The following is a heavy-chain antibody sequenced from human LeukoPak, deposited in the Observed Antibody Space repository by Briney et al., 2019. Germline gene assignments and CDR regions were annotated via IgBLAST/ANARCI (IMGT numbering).Heavy chain of an antibody. D-gene: IGHD6-13*01. CDR3: AKGGSSSPRSTFDY. V-gene: IGHV3-74*01. Sequence: GGSLRLSCAASGFTFSSYWMHWVRQAPGKGLVWVSRINSDGSTTSYADSVEGRFTISRDNAKNTVYLQMNSLRAEDTAVYYCAKGGSSSPRSTFDYWGQGTLLTVSS. J-gene: IGHJ4*02. CDR2: INSDGSTT. CDR1: GFTFSSYW.